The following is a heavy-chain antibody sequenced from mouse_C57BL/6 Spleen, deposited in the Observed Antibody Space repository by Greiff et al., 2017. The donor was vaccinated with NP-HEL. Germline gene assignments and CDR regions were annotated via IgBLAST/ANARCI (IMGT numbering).Heavy chain of an antibody. Sequence: VQLQQSGAELVRPGTSVKMSCKASGYTFTNYWIGWAKQRPGHGLEWIGDIYPGGGYTNYNEKFKGKATLTADKSSSTAYMQFSILTSEDSAIYYCARRDYYGSSDYWGQGTTLTVSS. CDR2: IYPGGGYT. CDR3: ARRDYYGSSDY. J-gene: IGHJ2*01. CDR1: GYTFTNYW. V-gene: IGHV1-63*01. D-gene: IGHD1-1*01.